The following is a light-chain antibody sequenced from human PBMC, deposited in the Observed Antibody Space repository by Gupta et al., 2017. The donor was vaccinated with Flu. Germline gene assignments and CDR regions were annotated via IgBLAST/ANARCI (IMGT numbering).Light chain of an antibody. CDR2: CES. CDR1: QSHIYRSNSKNY. J-gene: IGKJ1*01. V-gene: IGKV4-1*01. CDR3: QKYDTAPPWT. Sequence: PININSSQSHIYRSNSKNYLSCCQQKPRQHPKRLIYCESTREAAVPDRFSGSGSGRDFTITNSSLQAEDVAVYYCQKYDTAPPWTFGQGTKVEIK.